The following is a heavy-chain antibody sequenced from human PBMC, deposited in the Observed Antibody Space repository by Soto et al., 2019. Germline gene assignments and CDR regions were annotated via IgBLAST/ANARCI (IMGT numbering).Heavy chain of an antibody. V-gene: IGHV1-46*01. CDR1: GYTFTSYY. J-gene: IGHJ4*02. CDR3: ARGDRLEYSSSWSDDY. D-gene: IGHD6-13*01. CDR2: INPSGGST. Sequence: GASVKVSCKASGYTFTSYYMHWVRQAPGQGLEWMGIINPSGGSTSYAQKFQGRVTMTRDTSTSTVYMELSSLRSEDTAVYYCARGDRLEYSSSWSDDYWGQGTLVTVPQ.